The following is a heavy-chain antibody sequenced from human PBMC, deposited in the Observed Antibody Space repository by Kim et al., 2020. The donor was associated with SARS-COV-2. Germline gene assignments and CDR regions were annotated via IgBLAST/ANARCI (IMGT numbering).Heavy chain of an antibody. J-gene: IGHJ5*02. CDR1: GYTFTSYG. V-gene: IGHV1-18*01. CDR2: ISAYNGNT. Sequence: ASVKVSCKASGYTFTSYGISWVRQAPGQGLEWMGWISAYNGNTNYAQKLQGRVTMTTDTSTSTAYMELRSLRSDDTAVYYCARDRCSGGSCYSGWNWFDPWGQGTLVTVSS. CDR3: ARDRCSGGSCYSGWNWFDP. D-gene: IGHD2-15*01.